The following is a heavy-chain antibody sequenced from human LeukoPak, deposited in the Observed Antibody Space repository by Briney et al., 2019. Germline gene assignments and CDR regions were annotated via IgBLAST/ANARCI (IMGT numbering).Heavy chain of an antibody. D-gene: IGHD2-2*01. J-gene: IGHJ5*02. Sequence: SETLSLTCTVSGGSISSSSYYWGWIRQPPGKGLEWIGSIYYSGSTYYNPSLKSRVTIPVDTSKIQFSLKLSSVTAADTAVYYCARNEGEYQRNPNWFDPWGQGTLVTVSS. CDR2: IYYSGST. V-gene: IGHV4-39*01. CDR3: ARNEGEYQRNPNWFDP. CDR1: GGSISSSSYY.